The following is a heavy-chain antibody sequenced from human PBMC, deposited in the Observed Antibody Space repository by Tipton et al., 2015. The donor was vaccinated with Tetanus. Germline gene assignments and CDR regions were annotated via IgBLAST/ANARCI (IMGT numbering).Heavy chain of an antibody. CDR3: ARDFSYYFDSKSGFDY. CDR2: ISGTGTTV. V-gene: IGHV3-48*02. Sequence: SLRLSCAASGFTFSSYNMNWVRQAPGKGLEWVSHISGTGTTVDYADSVKGRFTISRDNAKNSLYLQMNSLRDEDTAVYYCARDFSYYFDSKSGFDYWGQGTLVTVPS. J-gene: IGHJ4*02. D-gene: IGHD3-22*01. CDR1: GFTFSSYN.